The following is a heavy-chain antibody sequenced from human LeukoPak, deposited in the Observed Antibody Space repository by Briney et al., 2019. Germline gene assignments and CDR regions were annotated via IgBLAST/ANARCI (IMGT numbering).Heavy chain of an antibody. D-gene: IGHD6-13*01. CDR3: AKASWHYYFDY. V-gene: IGHV3-74*01. CDR1: GFTFNSYW. J-gene: IGHJ4*02. CDR2: IYSDGSTT. Sequence: GGSLRLSCAASGFTFNSYWMHWVRQAPGKGLAWVSRIYSDGSTTNYADSVKGRFTISRDNSKNTLYLQMNSLRAEDTAVYYCAKASWHYYFDYWGQGTLVTVSS.